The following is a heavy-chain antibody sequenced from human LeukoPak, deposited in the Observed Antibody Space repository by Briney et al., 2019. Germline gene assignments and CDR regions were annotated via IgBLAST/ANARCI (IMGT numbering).Heavy chain of an antibody. D-gene: IGHD5-12*01. Sequence: GGSLRLSCAASGFTFSSYEMNWVRQAPGKGLEWVSYISSSGSTIYYADSVKGRFTISRDNAKNSLYLQMNSLRAEDTAVYYCARLWLGTAFDIWGQGTMVTVSS. CDR2: ISSSGSTI. CDR3: ARLWLGTAFDI. V-gene: IGHV3-48*03. CDR1: GFTFSSYE. J-gene: IGHJ3*02.